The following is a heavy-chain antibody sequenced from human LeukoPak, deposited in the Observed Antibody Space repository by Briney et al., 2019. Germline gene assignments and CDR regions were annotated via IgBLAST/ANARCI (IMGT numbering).Heavy chain of an antibody. D-gene: IGHD3-3*01. CDR3: ARSYDFWSGYDY. CDR1: GFTVSSIY. CDR2: IYGGGNT. J-gene: IGHJ4*02. V-gene: IGHV3-66*02. Sequence: PGGPLRLSCAASGFTVSSIYMTWVRQAPGKGLGWVSIIYGGGNTYYADSVRGRFTISRDNSKNTLYLQMNSLRAEDTAVYYCARSYDFWSGYDYWGQGTLVTVSS.